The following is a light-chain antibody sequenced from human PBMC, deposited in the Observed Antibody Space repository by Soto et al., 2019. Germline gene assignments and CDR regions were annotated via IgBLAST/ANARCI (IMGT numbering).Light chain of an antibody. V-gene: IGLV2-14*01. CDR2: QVT. CDR1: SSDIGYYNY. CDR3: SAYTVSRTYV. J-gene: IGLJ1*01. Sequence: QSVLTQPASVSGSPGQSITISCTGTSSDIGYYNYVSWFQQHPGKAPKLVISQVTNRPSGISTRLSGSKSGNTASLTISGLQGEDEADYYCSAYTVSRTYVFGTGTKVTVL.